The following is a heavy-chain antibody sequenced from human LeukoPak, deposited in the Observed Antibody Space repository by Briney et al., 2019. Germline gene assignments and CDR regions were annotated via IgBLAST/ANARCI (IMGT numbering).Heavy chain of an antibody. CDR3: AAIVVVAATLERIDY. CDR1: GGSFSGYY. CDR2: INHSGST. D-gene: IGHD2-15*01. V-gene: IGHV4-34*01. Sequence: PSETLSLTGAVYGGSFSGYYWSWIRQPPGKGLEWIGEINHSGSTNYNPSLKSRVTISVDTSKNQFSLKLSSVTAADTAVYYCAAIVVVAATLERIDYWGQGTLVTVSS. J-gene: IGHJ4*02.